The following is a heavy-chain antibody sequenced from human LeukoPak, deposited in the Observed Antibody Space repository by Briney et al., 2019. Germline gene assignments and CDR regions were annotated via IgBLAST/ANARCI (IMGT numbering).Heavy chain of an antibody. CDR1: GGSISSYY. D-gene: IGHD3-9*01. J-gene: IGHJ3*02. V-gene: IGHV4-59*01. Sequence: KSSETLSLTCTVSGGSISSYYWSWIRQPPGKGLEWIGYIFYSGSPNYSPSLKSRVTISVDTSKNQFSLKLNSVTAADTAVYYCARDGAVDILTGYGAFDIWGQGTMVTVSS. CDR3: ARDGAVDILTGYGAFDI. CDR2: IFYSGSP.